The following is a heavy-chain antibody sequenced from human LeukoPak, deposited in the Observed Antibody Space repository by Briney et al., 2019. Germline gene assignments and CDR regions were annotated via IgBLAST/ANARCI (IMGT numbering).Heavy chain of an antibody. CDR1: GFTFDDYA. CDR3: AKASGWQAFDY. V-gene: IGHV3-9*01. CDR2: ISWNSGSI. J-gene: IGHJ4*02. Sequence: GRSLRLSCAASGFTFDDYAMHWVRQAPGKGLEWVSGISWNSGSIGYADSVKGRFTISRDNAKNSLYLQMNSLRAEDTALYYCAKASGWQAFDYWGQGILVTVSS. D-gene: IGHD6-19*01.